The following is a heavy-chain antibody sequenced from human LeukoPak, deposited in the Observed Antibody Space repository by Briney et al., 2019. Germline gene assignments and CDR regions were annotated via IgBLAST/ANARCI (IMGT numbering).Heavy chain of an antibody. D-gene: IGHD6-13*01. J-gene: IGHJ5*02. V-gene: IGHV3-49*04. CDR1: GFVFGDYA. Sequence: GSLGLSCTASGFVFGDYAMSWVRQAPGKGLEWVGLIRGKAYGETTEYAASVKGKFTISRDDSRSIAYLQMNNLKSEDTAIYYCTRESGSRWYTTNWFDPWGQGTLVTVSS. CDR2: IRGKAYGETT. CDR3: TRESGSRWYTTNWFDP.